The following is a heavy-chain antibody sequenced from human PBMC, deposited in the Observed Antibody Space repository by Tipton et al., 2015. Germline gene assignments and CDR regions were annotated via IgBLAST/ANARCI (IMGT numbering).Heavy chain of an antibody. CDR3: ARERPYCSGSGCLGWLDP. D-gene: IGHD2-15*01. V-gene: IGHV4-61*03. CDR2: VHYTGDT. Sequence: TLSLTCSVSGVSVSSDTHYWSWIRQPPGKGLEWIGYVHYTGDTTYSSSLKSRVTISVDTSKNHFSLKLTSVTAADTAIYYCARERPYCSGSGCLGWLDPWGPGTLVTVSS. CDR1: GVSVSSDTHY. J-gene: IGHJ5*02.